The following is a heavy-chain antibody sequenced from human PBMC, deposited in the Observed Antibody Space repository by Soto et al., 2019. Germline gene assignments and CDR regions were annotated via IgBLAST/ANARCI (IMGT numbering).Heavy chain of an antibody. D-gene: IGHD2-2*01. V-gene: IGHV3-33*01. J-gene: IGHJ4*02. CDR1: GFTFSSYG. CDR3: ARDVYCTSTSCSPVGY. CDR2: IWYDGSYT. Sequence: QVQLVESGGGVVQPGRSLRLSCAASGFTFSSYGMHWVRQAPGKGLEWVAVIWYDGSYTYYADSVKGRFTISRDNSKNTLYLQMNRMRAEDAAVYYCARDVYCTSTSCSPVGYWGQGTLVTVSS.